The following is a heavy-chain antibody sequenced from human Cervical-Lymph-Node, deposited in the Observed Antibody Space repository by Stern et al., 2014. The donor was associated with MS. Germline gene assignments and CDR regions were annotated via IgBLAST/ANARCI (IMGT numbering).Heavy chain of an antibody. J-gene: IGHJ4*02. CDR1: GDSISSYF. D-gene: IGHD3-10*02. CDR3: TRVFGGFADY. CDR2: VHYRGST. Sequence: QVQLVESGPGLVKPSDTLSLICTVTGDSISSYFWGWIRQPQGKGLEWIGNVHYRGSTNYNPSLKSRVAISFDTSKTQFSLSLTSVTAADTAVYFCTRVFGGFADYWGQGTLVTVSP. V-gene: IGHV4-59*07.